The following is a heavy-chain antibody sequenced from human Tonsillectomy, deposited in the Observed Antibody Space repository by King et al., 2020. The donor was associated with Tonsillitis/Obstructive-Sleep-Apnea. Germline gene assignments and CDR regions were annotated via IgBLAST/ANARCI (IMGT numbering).Heavy chain of an antibody. V-gene: IGHV5-10-1*03. CDR1: GYSFTNFW. J-gene: IGHJ6*02. CDR2: IDPTDSYV. D-gene: IGHD5-18*01. CDR3: AKLVDTAMDYHEYYGMDV. Sequence: VQLVESGAEVKKPGESLRISCQGSGYSFTNFWISWVRQMPGKALEWMGRIDPTDSYVNYSPSFQGHVTISADKSISTAYLQWSSLKASDTAMYFCAKLVDTAMDYHEYYGMDVWGQGTTVTVSS.